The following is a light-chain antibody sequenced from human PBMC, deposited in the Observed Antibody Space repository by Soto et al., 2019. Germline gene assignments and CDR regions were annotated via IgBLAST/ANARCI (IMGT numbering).Light chain of an antibody. J-gene: IGKJ1*01. V-gene: IGKV1-27*01. CDR1: QDISDH. Sequence: DFQMTQSPSSLSASVGDRVTITCRASQDISDHLAWYQHKPGKVPKLLIYEASTLQSGVPSRFSGGGSGTDFTLTISSLRPEDGATYYCQKYNRTPRTFGQGTKVELK. CDR2: EAS. CDR3: QKYNRTPRT.